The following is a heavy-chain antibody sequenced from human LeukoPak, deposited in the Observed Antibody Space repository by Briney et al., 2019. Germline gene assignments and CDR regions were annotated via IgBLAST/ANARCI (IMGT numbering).Heavy chain of an antibody. J-gene: IGHJ3*02. CDR1: GGTFSSYA. Sequence: SVKVSCKASGGTFSSYAISWVRQAPGQGLEWMGRIIPILGIANYAQKFQGRVTITADKSTSTAYMELSSLRSEDTAVYYCALLVVTLDDAFDIWGQGTMVTVSS. V-gene: IGHV1-69*04. D-gene: IGHD3-22*01. CDR2: IIPILGIA. CDR3: ALLVVTLDDAFDI.